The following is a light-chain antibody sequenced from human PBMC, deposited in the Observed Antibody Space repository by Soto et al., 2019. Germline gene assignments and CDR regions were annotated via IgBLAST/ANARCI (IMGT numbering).Light chain of an antibody. CDR2: GAS. V-gene: IGKV1-5*01. Sequence: DKQVSQSPAALSASVGDRVTITCRASRDISNSLAWYQQTPWKAPKLLIRGASSLHRGVPSRFSGSGSGTEFTLTISSLQPDDFATYYCQQYNSYSFGQRANVDI. J-gene: IGKJ1*01. CDR3: QQYNSYS. CDR1: RDISNS.